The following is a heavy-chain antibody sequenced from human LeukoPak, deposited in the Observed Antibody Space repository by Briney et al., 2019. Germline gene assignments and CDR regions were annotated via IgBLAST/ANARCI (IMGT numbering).Heavy chain of an antibody. CDR3: AKEYYYDSSGYWSEAFDI. Sequence: GGSLRLSCAASGFTFSSYAMCWVRQAPGKGLEWVSAISGSGGSTYYADSVKGRFTISRDNSKNTLYLQMNSLRAEDTAVYYCAKEYYYDSSGYWSEAFDIWGQGTMVTVSS. CDR2: ISGSGGST. V-gene: IGHV3-23*01. J-gene: IGHJ3*02. D-gene: IGHD3-22*01. CDR1: GFTFSSYA.